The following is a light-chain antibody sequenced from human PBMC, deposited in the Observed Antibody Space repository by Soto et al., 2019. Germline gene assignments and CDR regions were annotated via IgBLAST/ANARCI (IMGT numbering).Light chain of an antibody. CDR2: SAS. V-gene: IGKV1-39*01. J-gene: IGKJ5*01. Sequence: DIQLTQSPSFLSASVGDRVTITCRASQPISNYLAWYQQKPGKAPELLIYSASTLQSGVPSRFSGSRSGTDFTLTITTLQTEEFATYYCQQSYSTPITFGQGTRLEIK. CDR1: QPISNY. CDR3: QQSYSTPIT.